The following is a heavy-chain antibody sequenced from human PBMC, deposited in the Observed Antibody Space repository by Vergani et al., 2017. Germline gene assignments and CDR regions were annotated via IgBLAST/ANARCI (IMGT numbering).Heavy chain of an antibody. CDR1: GFTFNQYR. D-gene: IGHD1-14*01. Sequence: QVQLAESGGGVVQPGRSLRLSCAASGFTFNQYRMHWVRQAPGKGLEWVAVTWYDGNNKQYADSVKGRFTISRDNSKSTMYLQMNSLRDEDTGVYYCARDWRLLYNRFDPWGQGTLVTVSS. J-gene: IGHJ5*02. CDR2: TWYDGNNK. CDR3: ARDWRLLYNRFDP. V-gene: IGHV3-33*01.